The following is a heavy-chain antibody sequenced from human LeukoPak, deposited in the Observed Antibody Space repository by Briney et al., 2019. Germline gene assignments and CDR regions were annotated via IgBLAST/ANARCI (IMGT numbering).Heavy chain of an antibody. CDR1: GGTFSSYT. CDR2: IIPILGIA. CDR3: ARGGLGMTTVTKFDY. Sequence: ASVKVSCKASGGTFSSYTISWVRQAPGQGLEWMGRIIPILGIANYAQKFQGRVTITADKSTSTACMELSSLRSEDTAVYYCARGGLGMTTVTKFDYWGQGTLVTVSS. D-gene: IGHD4-17*01. V-gene: IGHV1-69*02. J-gene: IGHJ4*02.